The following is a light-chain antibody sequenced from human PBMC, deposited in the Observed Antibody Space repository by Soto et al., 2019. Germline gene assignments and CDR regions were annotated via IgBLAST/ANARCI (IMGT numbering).Light chain of an antibody. J-gene: IGKJ1*01. Sequence: DIQMTQSPSSLSASVGDRVTVTCRASQSITTYLKWYQQKPGKAPKLLIYAATSLQSGVPSRFSGSGSRTDFTLTITSLQPEDFATYICQQSYGTPWTFGQGTKVEIK. CDR2: AAT. V-gene: IGKV1-39*01. CDR3: QQSYGTPWT. CDR1: QSITTY.